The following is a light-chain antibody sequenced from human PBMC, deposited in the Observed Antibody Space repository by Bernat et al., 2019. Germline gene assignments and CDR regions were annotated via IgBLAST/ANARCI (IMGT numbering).Light chain of an antibody. J-gene: IGLJ2*01. Sequence: FVLTQPHSVSESPGKTVTISCTRSSGSIANKYVQWYQHRPGSSPITVIYEDNQRPSGVPHRFSGSIDTSSNSASLTISGLTTGDEADYYWQSYDSGGKVFGGGTRLTVL. V-gene: IGLV6-57*01. CDR3: QSYDSGGKV. CDR2: EDN. CDR1: SGSIANKY.